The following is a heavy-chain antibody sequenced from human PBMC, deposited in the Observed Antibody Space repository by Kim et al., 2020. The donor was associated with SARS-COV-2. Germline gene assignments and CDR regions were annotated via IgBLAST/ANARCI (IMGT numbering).Heavy chain of an antibody. CDR3: AGGDYDSSGYQFDY. J-gene: IGHJ4*02. D-gene: IGHD3-22*01. V-gene: IGHV1-69*01. Sequence: KSQGRVTITADESTSTAYMELSSLRSEDTAVYYCAGGDYDSSGYQFDYWGQGTLVTVSS.